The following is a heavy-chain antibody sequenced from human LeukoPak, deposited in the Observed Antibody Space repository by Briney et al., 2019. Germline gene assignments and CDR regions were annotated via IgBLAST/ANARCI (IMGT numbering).Heavy chain of an antibody. V-gene: IGHV3-23*01. CDR1: GFTFNNYA. J-gene: IGHJ2*01. CDR3: GTGVGTGYSVWDFDL. Sequence: GGSLRLSCSDSGFTFNNYAINWVRQAPGRGLEWVSTTVSDGTTYYADSVKGRFTISRDKSNHTLFLQMNSLRVEDTALYFCGTGVGTGYSVWDFDLWGRGIPVAVSS. D-gene: IGHD3-22*01. CDR2: TVSDGTT.